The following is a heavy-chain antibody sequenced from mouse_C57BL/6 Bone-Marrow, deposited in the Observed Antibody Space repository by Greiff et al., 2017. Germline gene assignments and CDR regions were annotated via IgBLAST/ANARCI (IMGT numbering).Heavy chain of an antibody. D-gene: IGHD1-1*01. V-gene: IGHV1-81*01. CDR3: AREGDYYGSSYFDY. Sequence: QVQLKQSGAELVRPGASVKLSCKASGYTFTSYGISWVKQRPGQGLEWIGEIYPRSGNTYYNEKFKGKATLTADKSSSTAYMELRSLTSEDSAVYFCAREGDYYGSSYFDYWGQGTTLTVSS. J-gene: IGHJ2*01. CDR1: GYTFTSYG. CDR2: IYPRSGNT.